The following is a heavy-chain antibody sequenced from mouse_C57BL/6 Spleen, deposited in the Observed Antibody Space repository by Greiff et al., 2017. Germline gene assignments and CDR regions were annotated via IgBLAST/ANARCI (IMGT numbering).Heavy chain of an antibody. Sequence: QVQLQQPGAELVKPGASVKLSCKASGYTFTSYWMHWVKQRPGQGLEWIGMIHPNSGSTNYNEKFKSKATLTVDKSSSTAYMQLSSLTSDDSAVYYCARNGYDYSYYFDYWGQGTTLTVSS. CDR3: ARNGYDYSYYFDY. CDR1: GYTFTSYW. V-gene: IGHV1-64*01. D-gene: IGHD2-4*01. CDR2: IHPNSGST. J-gene: IGHJ2*01.